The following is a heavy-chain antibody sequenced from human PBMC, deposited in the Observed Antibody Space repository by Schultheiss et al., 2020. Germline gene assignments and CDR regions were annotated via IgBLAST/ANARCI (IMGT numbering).Heavy chain of an antibody. CDR2: ISYDGSQI. Sequence: GGSLRLSCAASGFTFSNYGMHWVRQAPGKGLEWVAVISYDGSQILYVDSVRGRLTISRDNAKNTLYLQMNSLKTEDTAVYYCTTGGRQWLYYFDYWGQGTLVTVSS. CDR3: TTGGRQWLYYFDY. D-gene: IGHD6-19*01. V-gene: IGHV3-30*03. J-gene: IGHJ4*02. CDR1: GFTFSNYG.